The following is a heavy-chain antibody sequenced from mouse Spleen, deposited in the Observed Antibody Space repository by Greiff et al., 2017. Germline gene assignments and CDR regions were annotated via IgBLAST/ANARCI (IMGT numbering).Heavy chain of an antibody. D-gene: IGHD1-2*01. CDR3: ARNYYGFLYAMDY. V-gene: IGHV5-17*01. Sequence: EVMLVESGGGLVKPGGSLKLSCAASGFTFSDYGMHWVRQAPEKGLEWVAYISSGSSTIYYADTVKGRFTISRDNAKNTLFLQMTSLRSEDTAMYYCARNYYGFLYAMDYWGQGTSVTVSS. J-gene: IGHJ4*01. CDR2: ISSGSSTI. CDR1: GFTFSDYG.